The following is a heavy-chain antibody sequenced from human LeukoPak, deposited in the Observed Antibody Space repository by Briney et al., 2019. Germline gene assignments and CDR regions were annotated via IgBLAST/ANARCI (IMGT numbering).Heavy chain of an antibody. J-gene: IGHJ4*02. CDR3: ARRYYYNLESFPFDF. V-gene: IGHV4-34*01. CDR1: GGPFSGYF. CDR2: IHNSGTT. Sequence: PSETLSLTCAVSGGPFSGYFGSWIRQSSGKGLEWIGEIHNSGTTNYNPSLNSRVTISEDTSKNQFYLNMSSVTAADTAVYYCARRYYYNLESFPFDFWGQGTLVTVSS. D-gene: IGHD3-10*01.